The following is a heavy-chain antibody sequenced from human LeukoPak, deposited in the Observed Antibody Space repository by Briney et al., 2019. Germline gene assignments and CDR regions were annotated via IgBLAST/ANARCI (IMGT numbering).Heavy chain of an antibody. CDR3: AKGSF. V-gene: IGHV3-23*01. J-gene: IGHJ4*02. Sequence: GGSVRLSCAASGFTFSSSVMSWVRQAPGKGLEWVSGISNSGSITYYADSVKGRFTISRDNSKNMLYLQMNSLRAEDTAVYYCAKGSFWSQGTGVTVSS. CDR2: ISNSGSIT. CDR1: GFTFSSSV.